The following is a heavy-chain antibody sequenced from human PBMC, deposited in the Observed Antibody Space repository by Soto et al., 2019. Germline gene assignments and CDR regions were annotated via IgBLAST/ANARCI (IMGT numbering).Heavy chain of an antibody. J-gene: IGHJ4*02. CDR2: IYYNGNT. D-gene: IGHD1-1*01. Sequence: QLQVQESGPGLVKASETLSLTCTVSGGSISSSPYYWAWIRQPPGKGLQWIGNIYYNGNTFYNPSLRSRVTISIDTSKSQFSLGLSSVTASDTAVYYCARHGPLTNNWNQLNCWGQGTLVTVSS. CDR1: GGSISSSPYY. CDR3: ARHGPLTNNWNQLNC. V-gene: IGHV4-39*01.